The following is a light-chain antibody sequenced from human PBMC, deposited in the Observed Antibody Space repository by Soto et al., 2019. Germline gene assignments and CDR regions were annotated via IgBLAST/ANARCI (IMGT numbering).Light chain of an antibody. V-gene: IGLV4-69*01. J-gene: IGLJ3*02. CDR2: LNSDGSH. CDR1: SGHSTFA. Sequence: QLVLTQSSSASASLGASVKLTCTLSSGHSTFAIAWHQQQPEKGPRYLMKLNSDGSHTKGDGIPDRFSASSSGAERYLIISSLQSEDEADYYCQTWGTGIRVFGGGTQLTVL. CDR3: QTWGTGIRV.